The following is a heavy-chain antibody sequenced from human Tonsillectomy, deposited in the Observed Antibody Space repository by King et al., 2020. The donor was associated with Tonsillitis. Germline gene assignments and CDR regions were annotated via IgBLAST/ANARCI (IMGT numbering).Heavy chain of an antibody. Sequence: QLQESGPGLVKPSETLSLTCTVSGYSISSGYYWGWIRQPPGKGLEWIGSIYHSGSTYYNPSLKSRVTISVDTSKNQFSLKLSSVTAAATAVYYCARDPTQTYYDFWSGYLTGTNNWFDPWGQGTLVTVSS. D-gene: IGHD3-3*01. CDR2: IYHSGST. CDR1: GYSISSGYY. V-gene: IGHV4-38-2*02. J-gene: IGHJ5*02. CDR3: ARDPTQTYYDFWSGYLTGTNNWFDP.